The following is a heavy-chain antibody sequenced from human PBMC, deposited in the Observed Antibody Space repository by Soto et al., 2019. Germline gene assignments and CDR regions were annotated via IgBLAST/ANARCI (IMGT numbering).Heavy chain of an antibody. CDR1: GGSISSSSYY. Sequence: SETLSLTCTVSGGSISSSSYYWGWIRQPPGKGLEWIGSIYYSGSTYYNPSLNSRVTISVDTSKNQFSLKLSSVTAADTAVYYCARPIEYYYGSGSYFDPWGQGTLVTVSS. D-gene: IGHD3-10*01. J-gene: IGHJ5*02. CDR3: ARPIEYYYGSGSYFDP. CDR2: IYYSGST. V-gene: IGHV4-39*01.